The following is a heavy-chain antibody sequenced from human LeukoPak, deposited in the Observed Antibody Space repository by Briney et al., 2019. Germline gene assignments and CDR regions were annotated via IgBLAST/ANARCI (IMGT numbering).Heavy chain of an antibody. CDR1: GFTFSDYY. J-gene: IGHJ4*02. D-gene: IGHD3-22*01. CDR2: IYSGGYT. Sequence: GGSLRLSCAASGFTFSDYYMSWVRQAPGKWLEWVSVIYSGGYTHYADSVKGRFSISRDHSKNTLYLQMNSLRVEDTAVYYCAREHYDSSGYYHYYFDYWGQGTLVTVSS. CDR3: AREHYDSSGYYHYYFDY. V-gene: IGHV3-66*01.